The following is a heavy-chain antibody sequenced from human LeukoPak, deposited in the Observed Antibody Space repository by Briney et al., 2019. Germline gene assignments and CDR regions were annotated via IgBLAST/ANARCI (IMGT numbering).Heavy chain of an antibody. J-gene: IGHJ6*04. V-gene: IGHV3-48*03. CDR3: AELGITMIGGV. CDR1: QFPFSSFE. CDR2: IDSIATTI. D-gene: IGHD3-10*02. Sequence: RGGSLRLSCAASQFPFSSFEMNWVRQAPGKGLEWVAYIDSIATTIYYADSVKGRFTISRDNAKNSLYLQMNSLRAEDTAVYYCAELGITMIGGVWGKGTTVTISA.